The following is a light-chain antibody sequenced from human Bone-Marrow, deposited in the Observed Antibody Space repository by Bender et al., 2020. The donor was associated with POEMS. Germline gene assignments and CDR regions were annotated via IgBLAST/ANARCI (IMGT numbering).Light chain of an antibody. V-gene: IGLV2-23*01. CDR3: FSCAGNSTGV. J-gene: IGLJ3*02. Sequence: QSALTQPASVSRSPGQSIPISCIGTSSDVGNYNLVSWYRQHPDKGPKLIVYDATARPAGVSIRSSGSKPGNTASLTFSRLQAEDEADYCCFSCAGNSTGVFGGGTKLTVL. CDR1: SSDVGNYNL. CDR2: DAT.